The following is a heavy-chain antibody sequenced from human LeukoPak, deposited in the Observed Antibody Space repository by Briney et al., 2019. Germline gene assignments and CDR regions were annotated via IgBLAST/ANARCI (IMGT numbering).Heavy chain of an antibody. CDR1: GGSISSGGYY. CDR3: ARDITRDAFDI. CDR2: IYHSGST. V-gene: IGHV4-30-2*01. J-gene: IGHJ3*02. Sequence: SETLSLTCTVSGGSISSGGYYWSWIRQPPGKGLEWIGYIYHSGSTYYNPSLKSRVTISVDRSKNQFSLKLSSVTAADTAVYYCARDITRDAFDIWGQGTMVTVSS.